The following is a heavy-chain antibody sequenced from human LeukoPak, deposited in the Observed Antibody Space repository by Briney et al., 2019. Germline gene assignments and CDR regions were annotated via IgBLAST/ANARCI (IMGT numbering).Heavy chain of an antibody. CDR1: GFTVSSYE. Sequence: GGSQRLSCAASGFTVSSYEMNWVRQAPGKGLEWVSYISSSGSTIYYADSVKGRFTISRDNAKNSLYLQMNSLRAEDTAVYYCARGLRYYDSSGYPEYFQHWGQGTLVTVSS. CDR3: ARGLRYYDSSGYPEYFQH. D-gene: IGHD3-22*01. J-gene: IGHJ1*01. CDR2: ISSSGSTI. V-gene: IGHV3-48*03.